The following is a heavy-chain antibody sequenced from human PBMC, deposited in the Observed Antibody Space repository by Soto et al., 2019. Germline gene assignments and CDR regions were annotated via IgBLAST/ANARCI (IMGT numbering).Heavy chain of an antibody. D-gene: IGHD2-2*01. Sequence: SVKVSCKASGFTLTKSAMQWVRQARGQRLEWIGWIVVGSGNTKYAQKFQARVTITRDLSTSTAYMELTNLRAEDTAVYYCAREALGYCISNSCYASAYYYYGMEVWGQGTTVTVSS. CDR3: AREALGYCISNSCYASAYYYYGMEV. V-gene: IGHV1-58*02. CDR2: IVVGSGNT. J-gene: IGHJ6*02. CDR1: GFTLTKSA.